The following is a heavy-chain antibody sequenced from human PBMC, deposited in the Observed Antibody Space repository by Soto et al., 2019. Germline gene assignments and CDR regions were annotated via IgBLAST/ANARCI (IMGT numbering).Heavy chain of an antibody. D-gene: IGHD5-12*01. CDR2: IHHSGST. J-gene: IGHJ4*02. CDR1: GASIGSYY. V-gene: IGHV4-59*01. Sequence: SETLSLTCTVSGASIGSYYWSWIRQSPGKGLEWIAWIHHSGSTSYNPALRSRVTTSVDTSKNQFSLNLHSMTAADTAVYYCTRDRWLDYWGQGTLVTVSS. CDR3: TRDRWLDY.